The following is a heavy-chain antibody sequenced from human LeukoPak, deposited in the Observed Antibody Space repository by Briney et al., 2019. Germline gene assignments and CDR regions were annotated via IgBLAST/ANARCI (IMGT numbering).Heavy chain of an antibody. Sequence: SETLSLTCAVSGDSVSSSNYYWSWIRQPPGKGLEWIGYIYYGGNTNYNPSLQSRVTISVDTSKSQFSLKLSSVTAADTAVYYCARPTPHYYDAFDIWGQGTMVTVSS. CDR2: IYYGGNT. D-gene: IGHD3-10*01. V-gene: IGHV4-61*01. J-gene: IGHJ3*02. CDR3: ARPTPHYYDAFDI. CDR1: GDSVSSSNYY.